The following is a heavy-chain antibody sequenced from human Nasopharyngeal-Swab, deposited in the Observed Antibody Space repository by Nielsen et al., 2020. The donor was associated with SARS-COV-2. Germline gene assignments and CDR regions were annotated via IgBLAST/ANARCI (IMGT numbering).Heavy chain of an antibody. V-gene: IGHV1-69*13. D-gene: IGHD1-26*01. CDR1: GGTFSSYA. CDR3: AVGATGYYYMDV. CDR2: IIPIFGTA. J-gene: IGHJ6*03. Sequence: SVKVSCKASGGTFSSYAISWGRQAPGQGLEWMGGIIPIFGTANYAQKFQGRVTITADESTSTAYMELSSLRSEDTAVYYCAVGATGYYYMDVWGKGTTVTVSS.